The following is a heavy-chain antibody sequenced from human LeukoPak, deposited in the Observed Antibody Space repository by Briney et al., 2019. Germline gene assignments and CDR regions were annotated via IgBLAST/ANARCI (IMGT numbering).Heavy chain of an antibody. CDR1: GFTFSNYA. CDR2: ISFDGSNQ. D-gene: IGHD1-26*01. CDR3: AKPPEVGATVGYFDY. J-gene: IGHJ4*02. Sequence: PGGSLRLSCAASGFTFSNYAMSWVRQAPGKGLEWVALISFDGSNQYYADSVKGRFTISRDNSKNTLYLQMSSLRAEDTAVYYCAKPPEVGATVGYFDYWGQGTLVTISS. V-gene: IGHV3-30*18.